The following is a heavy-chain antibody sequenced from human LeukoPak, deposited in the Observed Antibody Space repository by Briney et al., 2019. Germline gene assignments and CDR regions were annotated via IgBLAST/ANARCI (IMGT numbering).Heavy chain of an antibody. CDR2: INHSGST. V-gene: IGHV4-34*01. CDR1: GGSFSGYY. D-gene: IGHD3-10*01. CDR3: ARGRITMVRGVTY. J-gene: IGHJ4*01. Sequence: SETLSLTCADYGGSFSGYYWSWIRQPPGKGLEWIGEINHSGSTNYNPSLKSRVTISVDTSKNQFSLKLSSVTAADTAVYYCARGRITMVRGVTYWGEGWLVTVSS.